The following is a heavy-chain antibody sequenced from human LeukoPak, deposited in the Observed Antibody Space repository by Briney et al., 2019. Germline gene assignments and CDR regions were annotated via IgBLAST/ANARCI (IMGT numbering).Heavy chain of an antibody. V-gene: IGHV3-23*01. CDR3: ATSGLSRFGF. D-gene: IGHD2/OR15-2a*01. J-gene: IGHJ4*02. CDR2: FSGSGGST. Sequence: HPGGSLRLSCAASGFTFSSYAMSWVRQAPGKGLEWVSAFSGSGGSTYYADSVKGRFTISRDNSKNTLYLQMNSLRAEDTAVYYCATSGLSRFGFWGQGTLVTVSS. CDR1: GFTFSSYA.